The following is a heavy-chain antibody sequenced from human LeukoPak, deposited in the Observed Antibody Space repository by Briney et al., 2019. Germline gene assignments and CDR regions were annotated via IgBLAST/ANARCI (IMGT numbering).Heavy chain of an antibody. Sequence: PSETLSLTCSVSGGSISTYYWNWIRQPPGKGLEWIGYIDYSGSTNYNPALKSRVTMSVDPSKNEFSVKLISVTAADTAVYSCARESGPYPHAFDIWGQGTMVTVSS. CDR2: IDYSGST. V-gene: IGHV4-59*01. CDR1: GGSISTYY. CDR3: ARESGPYPHAFDI. J-gene: IGHJ3*02.